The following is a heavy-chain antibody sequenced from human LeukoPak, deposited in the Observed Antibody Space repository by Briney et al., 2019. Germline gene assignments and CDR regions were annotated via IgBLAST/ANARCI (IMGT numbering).Heavy chain of an antibody. Sequence: SGGSLRLSCAASGFTFDDYGMSWVRQAPGKGLEWVSGINWNGGSTGYADSVKGRFTIPRDKSKNTLYLQMNSLRAEDTAVYYCARNNYDSSGYYPGYFDHWGQGILVTVSS. V-gene: IGHV3-20*04. D-gene: IGHD3-22*01. CDR2: INWNGGST. CDR1: GFTFDDYG. CDR3: ARNNYDSSGYYPGYFDH. J-gene: IGHJ4*02.